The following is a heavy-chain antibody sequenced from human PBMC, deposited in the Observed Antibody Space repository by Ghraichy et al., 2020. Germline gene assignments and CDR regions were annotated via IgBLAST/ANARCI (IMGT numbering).Heavy chain of an antibody. Sequence: VGSLRLSCAASGFTFSSYAMSWVRQAPGKGLEWVSAISGSGGSTYYADSVKGRFTISRDNSKNTLYLQMNSLRAEDTAVYYCAKDHNSYGSFDYWGQGTLVTVSS. CDR3: AKDHNSYGSFDY. V-gene: IGHV3-23*01. CDR1: GFTFSSYA. J-gene: IGHJ4*02. D-gene: IGHD5-18*01. CDR2: ISGSGGST.